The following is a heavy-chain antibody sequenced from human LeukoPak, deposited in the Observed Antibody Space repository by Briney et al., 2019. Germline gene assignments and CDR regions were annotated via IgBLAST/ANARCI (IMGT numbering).Heavy chain of an antibody. J-gene: IGHJ4*02. CDR2: IWYDGSNK. CDR3: AKDNNAAAGRRLIDY. D-gene: IGHD6-13*01. CDR1: GFTFSSYG. V-gene: IGHV3-33*06. Sequence: GGSLRLSCAASGFTFSSYGMHWVRQAPGKGLEWVAVIWYDGSNKYYADSVKGRFTISRDNSKNTLYLQMNSLRAEDTAVYYCAKDNNAAAGRRLIDYWGQGTLVTVSS.